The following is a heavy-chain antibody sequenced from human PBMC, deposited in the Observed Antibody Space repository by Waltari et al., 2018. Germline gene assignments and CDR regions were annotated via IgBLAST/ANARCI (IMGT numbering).Heavy chain of an antibody. CDR2: ISSSGSTI. D-gene: IGHD3-10*01. V-gene: IGHV3-48*03. J-gene: IGHJ5*02. CDR1: GFTFSSYE. Sequence: EVQLVESGGGLVQPGGSLRLSCAASGFTFSSYEMNWVRQAPGKGLEWVSYISSSGSTIYYADSVKGRFTISRDNAKNSLYLQMNSLRAEDTAVYYCASDYYYYGSGSSNWFDPWGQGTLVTVSS. CDR3: ASDYYYYGSGSSNWFDP.